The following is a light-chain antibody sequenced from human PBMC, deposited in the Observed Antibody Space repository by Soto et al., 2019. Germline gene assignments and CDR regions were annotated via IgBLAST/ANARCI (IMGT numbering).Light chain of an antibody. Sequence: EIVITQSPLTLPFTPVEPPSISCGSSQSLLYNNTYNYLDWYVQKPGQSPQLLIYFGSNRAPGVPDRFSGSGSGTDFTLKINRVEAEDVGTYYCMQALQSLTFGQGTRLEIK. J-gene: IGKJ5*01. CDR3: MQALQSLT. CDR1: QSLLYNNTYNY. CDR2: FGS. V-gene: IGKV2-28*01.